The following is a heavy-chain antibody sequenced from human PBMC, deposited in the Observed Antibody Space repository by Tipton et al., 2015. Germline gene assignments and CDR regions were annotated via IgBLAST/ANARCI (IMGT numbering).Heavy chain of an antibody. J-gene: IGHJ1*01. CDR2: IFSGGST. CDR1: GDSVNSGHYY. Sequence: QLVQPGPEVKPSETLSLTCTVSGDSVNSGHYYWSLIRQPPGKGLAWIGYIFSGGSTNSNPSVKRRVTIFLTSIKQFSLEMTSVTAADTAIYYCARGQDENTLGEYYPHWGQGTLVTVSS. D-gene: IGHD2/OR15-2a*01. CDR3: ARGQDENTLGEYYPH. V-gene: IGHV4-61*01.